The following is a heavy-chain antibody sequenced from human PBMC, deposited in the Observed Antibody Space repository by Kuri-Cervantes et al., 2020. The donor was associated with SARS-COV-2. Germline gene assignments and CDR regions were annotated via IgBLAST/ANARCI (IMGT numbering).Heavy chain of an antibody. Sequence: SVKVSCKASGGTFSSYAISWVRQAPGQGLEWMGGIIPVFGIANYSQKFQGRVTITADESTSTAYMELSSLRSEDTAVFYCARESLGSGTLSGFNYMDVWGKGTTVTVSS. J-gene: IGHJ6*03. CDR1: GGTFSSYA. V-gene: IGHV1-69*13. D-gene: IGHD3-10*01. CDR3: ARESLGSGTLSGFNYMDV. CDR2: IIPVFGIA.